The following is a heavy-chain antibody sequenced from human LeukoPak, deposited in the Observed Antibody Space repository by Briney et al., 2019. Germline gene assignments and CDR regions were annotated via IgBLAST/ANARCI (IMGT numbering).Heavy chain of an antibody. CDR1: GYTFTSYD. D-gene: IGHD3-3*01. V-gene: IGHV1-8*01. Sequence: ASVKVSCKASGYTFTSYDINWVRQATGQGLEWMGWMNPNSGNTGYAQKFQGRVTMTRNTSISTAYMELSSLGSEDTAVYYCARRTSRRKMQYYDFWSAPTSGAFDIWGQGTMVTVSS. J-gene: IGHJ3*02. CDR2: MNPNSGNT. CDR3: ARRTSRRKMQYYDFWSAPTSGAFDI.